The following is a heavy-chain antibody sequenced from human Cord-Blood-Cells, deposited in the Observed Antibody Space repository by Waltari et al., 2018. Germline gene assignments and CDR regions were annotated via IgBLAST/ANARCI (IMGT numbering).Heavy chain of an antibody. CDR1: GGTFCSSV. D-gene: IGHD6-13*01. V-gene: IGHV1-69*01. CDR2: IIPIFGTA. Sequence: QVHLVQSAAEVKKTRSSLKVSCKASGGTFCSSVICCVRQAPGQGLEWMGGIIPIFGTANYAQKFQGRVTITADESTSTAYMELSSLRSEDTAVYYCARLYSSSWYRYWGQGTLVTVSS. J-gene: IGHJ4*02. CDR3: ARLYSSSWYRY.